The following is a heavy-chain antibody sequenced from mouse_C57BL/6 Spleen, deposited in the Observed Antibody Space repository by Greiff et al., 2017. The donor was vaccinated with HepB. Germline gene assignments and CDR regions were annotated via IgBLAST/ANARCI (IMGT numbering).Heavy chain of an antibody. Sequence: VQLQQSGTVLARPGASVKMSCKPSGYTFTSYWMHWVKQRPGQGLEWIGAIYPGNSDTSYNQKFKGKAKLTAVTSASTAYMELSSLTNEDSAVYYCTRGGLDDYDGYYCDYWGQGTTLTVSS. CDR2: IYPGNSDT. J-gene: IGHJ2*01. D-gene: IGHD2-4*01. CDR1: GYTFTSYW. V-gene: IGHV1-5*01. CDR3: TRGGLDDYDGYYCDY.